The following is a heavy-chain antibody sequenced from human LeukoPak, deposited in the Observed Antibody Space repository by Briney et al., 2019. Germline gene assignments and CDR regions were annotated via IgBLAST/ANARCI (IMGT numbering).Heavy chain of an antibody. CDR3: AREGADYYDSSGYYPFDI. J-gene: IGHJ3*02. CDR2: IIPILGIA. D-gene: IGHD3-22*01. V-gene: IGHV1-69*04. Sequence: ASVKVSCKASGGTFSSYAISWVRQAPGQGLEWMGRIIPILGIANYAQKFQGRVTITADKSTSIAYMELSSLRSEDTAVYYCAREGADYYDSSGYYPFDIWGQGTMVTVSS. CDR1: GGTFSSYA.